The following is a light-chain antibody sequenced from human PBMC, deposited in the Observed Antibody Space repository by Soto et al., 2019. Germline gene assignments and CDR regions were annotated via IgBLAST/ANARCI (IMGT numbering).Light chain of an antibody. CDR1: QSVSTY. Sequence: EIVMTQSPATLSVSPGERATLSCRASQSVSTYLAWYQQKPGQAPRLLIYGASTRAPGIPARFSGSGSGTEFTLTISSLQSEDFAVYYCQQYNNRPLTFGGGTKVEIK. CDR3: QQYNNRPLT. J-gene: IGKJ4*01. V-gene: IGKV3-15*01. CDR2: GAS.